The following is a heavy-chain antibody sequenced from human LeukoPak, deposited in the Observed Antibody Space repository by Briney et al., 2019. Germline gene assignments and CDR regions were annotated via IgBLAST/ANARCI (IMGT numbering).Heavy chain of an antibody. D-gene: IGHD3-22*01. V-gene: IGHV3-33*06. CDR1: GFTFSSYG. J-gene: IGHJ5*02. CDR3: AKAAANTYYYDSGGYQDNWFGP. Sequence: GRSLRLSCAASGFTFSSYGMHWVRQAPGKGLEWVAVIWYDGSNKYYADSVKGRFTISRDNSKNTLYLQMNSLRAEDTAVYYCAKAAANTYYYDSGGYQDNWFGPWGQGTLVTVSS. CDR2: IWYDGSNK.